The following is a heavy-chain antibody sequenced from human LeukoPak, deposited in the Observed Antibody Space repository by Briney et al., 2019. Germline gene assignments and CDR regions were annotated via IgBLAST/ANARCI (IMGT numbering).Heavy chain of an antibody. CDR3: ARVTAMAHFDY. Sequence: TASETLSLTCTVSGGSISSGGYYWSWIRQHPGKGLEWIGYIYYSGSTYYNPSLKSRVTISVDTSKNQFSPKLSSVTAADTAVYYCARVTAMAHFDYWGQGTLVTVSS. D-gene: IGHD5-18*01. J-gene: IGHJ4*02. CDR1: GGSISSGGYY. V-gene: IGHV4-31*03. CDR2: IYYSGST.